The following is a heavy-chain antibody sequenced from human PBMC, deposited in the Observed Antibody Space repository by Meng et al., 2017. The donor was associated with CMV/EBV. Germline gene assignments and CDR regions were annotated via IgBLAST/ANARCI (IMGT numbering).Heavy chain of an antibody. D-gene: IGHD3-10*01. CDR1: GGSISSSSYY. V-gene: IGHV4-39*07. Sequence: QRQLQESGPELVKPSETLSLTCPVSGGSISSSSYYWGWIRQPPGKGLEWIGSIYYSGSTYYNPSLKSRVTISVDTSKNQFSLKLSSVTAADTAVYYCVTWLWFGELSGYYFDYWGQGTLVTVSS. J-gene: IGHJ4*02. CDR2: IYYSGST. CDR3: VTWLWFGELSGYYFDY.